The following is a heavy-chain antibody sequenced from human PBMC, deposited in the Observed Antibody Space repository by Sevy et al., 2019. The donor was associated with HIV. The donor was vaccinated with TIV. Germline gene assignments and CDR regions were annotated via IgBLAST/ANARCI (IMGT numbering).Heavy chain of an antibody. Sequence: SETLSLTCTVSGGSISSYYWSWIRQPPGKGLEWIGYIYYSGSTNYNPSLKSRVTISVDTSKNQFSLKLSSVTAADTAVYYCARGVEADGGMDVWGQWTTVTVSS. J-gene: IGHJ6*02. V-gene: IGHV4-59*01. D-gene: IGHD2-15*01. CDR1: GGSISSYY. CDR3: ARGVEADGGMDV. CDR2: IYYSGST.